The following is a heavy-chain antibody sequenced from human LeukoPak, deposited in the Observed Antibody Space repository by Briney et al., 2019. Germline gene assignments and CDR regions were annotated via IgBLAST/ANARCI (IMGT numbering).Heavy chain of an antibody. V-gene: IGHV1-46*01. CDR3: ARVRQQLNDY. CDR2: INPSGGSA. CDR1: GYTFTSYY. Sequence: ASVEVSCKASGYTFTSYYMHWVRQAPGQGLEWMGIINPSGGSATYAQKFQGRVTMTRDTSTSTVYMELSSLRSDDTAVYYCARVRQQLNDYWGQGTLVTVSS. J-gene: IGHJ4*02. D-gene: IGHD6-13*01.